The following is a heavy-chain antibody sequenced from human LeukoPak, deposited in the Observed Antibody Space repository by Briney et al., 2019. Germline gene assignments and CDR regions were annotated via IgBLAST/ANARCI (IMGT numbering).Heavy chain of an antibody. CDR3: ARVDSSGYYYLTEYFQH. D-gene: IGHD3-22*01. CDR1: GFTFSDYY. Sequence: GGSLRLSCAASGFTFSDYYMSWIRQAPGKGLEWVSYISSSGSTIYYADSVKGRFTISRDNAKNSLYLQMSSLRAEDTAVYYCARVDSSGYYYLTEYFQHWGQGTLVTVSS. CDR2: ISSSGSTI. V-gene: IGHV3-11*01. J-gene: IGHJ1*01.